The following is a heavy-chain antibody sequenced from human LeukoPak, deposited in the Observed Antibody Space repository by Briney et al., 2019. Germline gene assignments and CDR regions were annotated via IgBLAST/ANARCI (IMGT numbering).Heavy chain of an antibody. CDR3: ASQAGLAAPYFDY. J-gene: IGHJ4*02. CDR1: GDSMSSYY. Sequence: PSETLFLTCTVSGDSMSSYYWSWIRQPPGKRLEWIGYIYSSGSTNYNPSLKSRVTMSVDTSKNQFSLKVSSVTAADTAVYFCASQAGLAAPYFDYWGQGALVTVSS. V-gene: IGHV4-59*01. CDR2: IYSSGST. D-gene: IGHD6-13*01.